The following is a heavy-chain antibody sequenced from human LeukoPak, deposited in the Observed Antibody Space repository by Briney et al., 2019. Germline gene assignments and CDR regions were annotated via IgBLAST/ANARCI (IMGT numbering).Heavy chain of an antibody. Sequence: SETLSLTCTVSGGSISSSSYCWGWIGQPPGKGLEWIGKIYYSGSTYYNPSLKRRVTLSVDTSKNQFSLKLSSVTAADTVVYCCSTDEWEHYFDYWGQGTLVTVSS. CDR3: STDEWEHYFDY. D-gene: IGHD1-26*01. CDR1: GGSISSSSYC. CDR2: IYYSGST. V-gene: IGHV4-39*01. J-gene: IGHJ4*02.